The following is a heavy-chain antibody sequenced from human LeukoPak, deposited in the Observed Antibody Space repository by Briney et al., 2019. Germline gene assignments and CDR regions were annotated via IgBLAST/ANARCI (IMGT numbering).Heavy chain of an antibody. CDR2: ISSSGSTI. Sequence: GGSLRLSCAASGFTFSDYYMSWIRQAPGKGLEWVSYISSSGSTIYYADSVKGRFTISRDNAKNSLYLQMNSLRAEDTAVYYCARDLAAAGTSDFQHWGQGTLVTVSS. D-gene: IGHD6-13*01. V-gene: IGHV3-11*04. CDR3: ARDLAAAGTSDFQH. CDR1: GFTFSDYY. J-gene: IGHJ1*01.